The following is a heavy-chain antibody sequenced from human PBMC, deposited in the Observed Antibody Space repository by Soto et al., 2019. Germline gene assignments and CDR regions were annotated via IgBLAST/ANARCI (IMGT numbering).Heavy chain of an antibody. CDR3: ARGWTTVTIDY. CDR1: GFTFSSYE. V-gene: IGHV3-48*03. CDR2: ISSSGSTI. J-gene: IGHJ4*02. D-gene: IGHD4-17*01. Sequence: VGSLRLSCAASGFTFSSYEMNWVRQAPGKGLEWVSYISSSGSTIYYADSVKGRFTISRDNAKNSLYLQMNSLRAEDTAVYYCARGWTTVTIDYWGQGTLVTV.